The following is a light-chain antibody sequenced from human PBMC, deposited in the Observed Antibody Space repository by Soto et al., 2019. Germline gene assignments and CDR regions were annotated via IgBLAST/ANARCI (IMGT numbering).Light chain of an antibody. CDR3: QQRNNWPLLT. CDR2: DTS. V-gene: IGKV3-11*01. Sequence: EIVLTQSPATLSLSPGERATLSCRASQSVRSYLAWYQQKPGQAPRVLIYDTSNRATGIPARFSGSGSGTDFTLTIRSLEPEDFAVYYCQQRNNWPLLTFGGGTRVEIK. J-gene: IGKJ4*02. CDR1: QSVRSY.